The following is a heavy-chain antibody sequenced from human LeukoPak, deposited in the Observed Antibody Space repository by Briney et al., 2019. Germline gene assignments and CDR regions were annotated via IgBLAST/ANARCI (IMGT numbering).Heavy chain of an antibody. V-gene: IGHV3-21*03. CDR3: TRDHYYYDSSGYYYWYFDL. CDR1: GFTFSSYS. J-gene: IGHJ2*01. CDR2: ISSSSSYI. Sequence: GGSLRLSCAASGFTFSSYSMNWVRQAPGKGLEWVSSISSSSSYIYYADSVKGRFTISRDNAKNSLYLQMNSLKTEDTAVYYCTRDHYYYDSSGYYYWYFDLWGRGTLVTVSS. D-gene: IGHD3-22*01.